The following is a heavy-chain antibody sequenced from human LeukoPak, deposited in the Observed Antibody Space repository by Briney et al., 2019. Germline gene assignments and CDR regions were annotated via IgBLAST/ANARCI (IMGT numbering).Heavy chain of an antibody. CDR2: INPNSGGT. D-gene: IGHD2-15*01. CDR3: AFPYGSIGSTPDY. CDR1: GYTFTGYY. J-gene: IGHJ4*02. V-gene: IGHV1-2*02. Sequence: ASVKVSCKASGYTFTGYYMHWVRQAPGQGLEWMGWINPNSGGTNYAQKFQGRVTMTRDTSISTAYMELSRLRSDDTAVYYCAFPYGSIGSTPDYWGQGTLVTVSS.